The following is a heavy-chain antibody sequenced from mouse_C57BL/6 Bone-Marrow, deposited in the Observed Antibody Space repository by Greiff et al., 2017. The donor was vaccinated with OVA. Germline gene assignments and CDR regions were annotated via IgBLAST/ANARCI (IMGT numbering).Heavy chain of an antibody. J-gene: IGHJ2*01. V-gene: IGHV1-64*01. CDR2: IHPNSGST. CDR1: GYTFTSYW. D-gene: IGHD1-1*01. Sequence: VQLQQSGAELVKPGASVKLSCKASGYTFTSYWMHWVKQRPGQGLEWIGMIHPNSGSTNYNEKFKSKATLTVDKSSSTAYMQLSSLTSEDSAVYYCALITTAAHYFDYWGQGTTLTVSS. CDR3: ALITTAAHYFDY.